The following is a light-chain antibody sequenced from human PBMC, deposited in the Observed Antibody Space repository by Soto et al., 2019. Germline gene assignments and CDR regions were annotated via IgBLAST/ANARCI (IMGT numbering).Light chain of an antibody. V-gene: IGLV2-8*01. CDR1: SSDVGGYNY. CDR3: SSYAGSENFV. J-gene: IGLJ1*01. CDR2: EVS. Sequence: QSVLTQPPSASGSPGQSVTISCTGTSSDVGGYNYVSWYQQHPGKVPKLIIYEVSKRPSGVPDRFSGSKSGNTASLTVSGLQAEDEADYYCSSYAGSENFVFGTGTKVTVL.